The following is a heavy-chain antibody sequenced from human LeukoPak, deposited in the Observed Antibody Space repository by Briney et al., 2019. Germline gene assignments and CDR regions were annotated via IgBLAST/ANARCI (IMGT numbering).Heavy chain of an antibody. CDR1: GGSVSSNDYF. CDR3: VREVNHYGLRRNSFDP. D-gene: IGHD3/OR15-3a*01. V-gene: IGHV4-39*07. Sequence: PSETLSLTCTASGGSVSSNDYFWGWIRQSAAKGLEWIGSVDYSGDTYYNPSLKSRLTISIDTSRNQFSLRLSSVTAAGADTAVYYCVREVNHYGLRRNSFDPWGQGLKVTVSS. J-gene: IGHJ5*02. CDR2: VDYSGDT.